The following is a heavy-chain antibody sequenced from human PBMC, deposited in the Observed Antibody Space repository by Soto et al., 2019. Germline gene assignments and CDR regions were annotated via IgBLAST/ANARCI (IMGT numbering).Heavy chain of an antibody. CDR1: GFTFSSYG. V-gene: IGHV3-30*03. CDR2: ISYDGSNK. Sequence: QVQLVESGGGVVQPGRSLRHSCAASGFTFSSYGMHWVRQAPGKGLEWVAVISYDGSNKYYADSVKGRFTISRDNSKNTLYLQMNSLRAEDTAVYYCASPPDYYGMDVWGQGTTVTVSS. CDR3: ASPPDYYGMDV. J-gene: IGHJ6*02.